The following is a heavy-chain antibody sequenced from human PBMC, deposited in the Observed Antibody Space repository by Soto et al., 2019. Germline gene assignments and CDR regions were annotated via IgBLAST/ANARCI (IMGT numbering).Heavy chain of an antibody. CDR2: LDGAGGST. D-gene: IGHD3-10*01. V-gene: IGHV3-23*01. CDR1: DFTFSDYA. Sequence: GGSLRLSCLASDFTFSDYAMTWVRHVPGGGLEGVASLDGAGGSTYYADSVRGRFTISRDNSQNTLFLQMKRLTVDDTAIYYCAAPRDEYGSGVSWFTYGMDIWGQGTTVTVSS. CDR3: AAPRDEYGSGVSWFTYGMDI. J-gene: IGHJ6*02.